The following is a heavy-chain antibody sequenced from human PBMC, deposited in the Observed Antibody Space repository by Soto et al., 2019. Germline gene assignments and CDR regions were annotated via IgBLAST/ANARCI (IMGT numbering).Heavy chain of an antibody. Sequence: QVQLQESGPGLVKPSETLSLSCSVSGGSISRYYWSWIRQPPGKGLEWIAYIYNSGTTYYNPSLESRVTISVDTSKNQFSLKLSSVTAADTAVYYCAYDDSPGPFDAWGQGTQVTVSS. D-gene: IGHD4-17*01. CDR1: GGSISRYY. V-gene: IGHV4-59*01. CDR3: AYDDSPGPFDA. J-gene: IGHJ4*02. CDR2: IYNSGTT.